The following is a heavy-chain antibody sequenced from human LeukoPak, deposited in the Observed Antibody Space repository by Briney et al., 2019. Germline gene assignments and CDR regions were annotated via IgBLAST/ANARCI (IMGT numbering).Heavy chain of an antibody. CDR2: IYYSGST. J-gene: IGHJ4*02. CDR1: GFTLSSYA. D-gene: IGHD6-13*01. Sequence: AGGTLRLSCAASGFTLSSYAMSWVRQAPGKGLEWIGYIYYSGSTNYNPSLKSRVTISVDTSKNQFPLKLSSVTAADTAVYYCARGRYSSSWSWDYWGQGTLVTVSS. CDR3: ARGRYSSSWSWDY. V-gene: IGHV4-59*01.